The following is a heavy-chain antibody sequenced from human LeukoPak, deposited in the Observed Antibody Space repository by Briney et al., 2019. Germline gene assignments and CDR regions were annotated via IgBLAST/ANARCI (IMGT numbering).Heavy chain of an antibody. CDR1: GYTFTGYY. J-gene: IGHJ3*02. D-gene: IGHD5-12*01. CDR3: AREYSGYDLREAFDI. CDR2: INPNSGGT. V-gene: IGHV1-2*02. Sequence: ASVKVSCKASGYTFTGYYMHWVRHAPGQGLEWMGWINPNSGGTNYAQKFQGRVTMTRDTSISTAYMELSRLRSDDTAVYYCAREYSGYDLREAFDIWGQGTMVTVSS.